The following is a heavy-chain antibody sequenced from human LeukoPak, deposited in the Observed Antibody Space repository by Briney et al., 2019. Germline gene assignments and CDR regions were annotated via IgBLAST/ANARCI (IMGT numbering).Heavy chain of an antibody. D-gene: IGHD6-13*01. CDR3: ASRIATAGSVDY. V-gene: IGHV3-53*01. CDR1: GFTVSSNY. Sequence: GGSLRLSCAASGFTVSSNYMSWVRQAPGKGLEWVSVIYSSGSTYYADSVKGRFTISRDNSKNTLQLQMNTLRAEDTAVYYCASRIATAGSVDYWGQGTLVTVSS. CDR2: IYSSGST. J-gene: IGHJ4*02.